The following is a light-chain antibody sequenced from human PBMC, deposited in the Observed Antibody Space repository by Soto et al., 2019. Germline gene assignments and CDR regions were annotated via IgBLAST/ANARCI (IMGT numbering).Light chain of an antibody. CDR3: QQYNSYPWT. V-gene: IGKV1-5*03. CDR2: KAS. Sequence: DIQMTQSPSTLSASVGARVTITCRASQSISSWVAWYQQKPGKAPKLLIYKASSLESGVPSRFSGSGSGTEFTLTIISLQADDVATYYCQQYNSYPWTFGQGTKVDIK. CDR1: QSISSW. J-gene: IGKJ1*01.